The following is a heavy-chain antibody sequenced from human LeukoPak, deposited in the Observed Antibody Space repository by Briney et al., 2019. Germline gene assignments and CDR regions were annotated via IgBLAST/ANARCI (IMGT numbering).Heavy chain of an antibody. Sequence: GGSLRLSCAASGFIFSSYAMSWVRQAPGKGLEWVSVISGSGGGTYYADSVKGRFTISRDNSKNTLYLEMNSLRAEDTAIYYCAKEWFGELIGVFDYWGQGTLVTVSS. J-gene: IGHJ4*02. V-gene: IGHV3-23*01. CDR3: AKEWFGELIGVFDY. D-gene: IGHD3-10*01. CDR2: ISGSGGGT. CDR1: GFIFSSYA.